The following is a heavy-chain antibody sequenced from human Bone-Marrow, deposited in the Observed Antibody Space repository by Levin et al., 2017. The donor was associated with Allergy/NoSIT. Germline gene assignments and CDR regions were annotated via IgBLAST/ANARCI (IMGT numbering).Heavy chain of an antibody. CDR3: ARDRIQIWSYVGDLDH. V-gene: IGHV3-30-3*01. Sequence: PGGSLRLSCAAFGFTFSSYTMHWVRQTPGKGLECVAIISYDGSNKVYADSVKGRFSISRDDSRDTVYLQINSLRAEDTALYYCARDRIQIWSYVGDLDHWGQGTLVTVSS. D-gene: IGHD5-18*01. CDR1: GFTFSSYT. J-gene: IGHJ4*02. CDR2: ISYDGSNK.